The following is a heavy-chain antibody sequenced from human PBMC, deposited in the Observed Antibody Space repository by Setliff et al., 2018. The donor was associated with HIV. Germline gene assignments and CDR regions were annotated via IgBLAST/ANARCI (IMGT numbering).Heavy chain of an antibody. Sequence: PSETLSLTCAVYGGSFSGDYWVWIRQSPGKGLEWIGDISQTRSTNYDPSLKSRVTTSLDTSKNQLSLKLTSASAADTAVYYCARGRLRTVTSLIKKRASYTWLDPWGQGTLVTVS. CDR3: ARGRLRTVTSLIKKRASYTWLDP. J-gene: IGHJ5*02. CDR1: GGSFSGDY. V-gene: IGHV4-34*01. CDR2: ISQTRST. D-gene: IGHD3-16*01.